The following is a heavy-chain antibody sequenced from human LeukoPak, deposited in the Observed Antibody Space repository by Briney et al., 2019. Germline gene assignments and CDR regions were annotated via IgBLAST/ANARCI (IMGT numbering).Heavy chain of an antibody. CDR1: GFTFSSYW. CDR3: ARERTTIMSGTAIGGY. J-gene: IGHJ4*02. Sequence: GGSLRLSCAASGFTFSSYWMSWVRQAPGKGLEWVANIKQEGSEEYYVYSVKGRFTMSRDNAKNSLFLQMNSLTVDDTALYYCARERTTIMSGTAIGGYWGQGTLVTVSS. D-gene: IGHD4-11*01. V-gene: IGHV3-7*01. CDR2: IKQEGSEE.